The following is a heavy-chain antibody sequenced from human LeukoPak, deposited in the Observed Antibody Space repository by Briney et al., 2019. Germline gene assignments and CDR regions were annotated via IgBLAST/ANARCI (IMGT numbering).Heavy chain of an antibody. V-gene: IGHV3-66*01. Sequence: GGSLRLSCAASGFTVSSDYMTWVRQAPGKGLEWVSIIYSADTTYYADSVGGRFTISRDNSKNTLYLQMNSLRAEDSAVYCCAREDRWMGGFDYWGQGTLVTVSS. J-gene: IGHJ4*02. D-gene: IGHD2-15*01. CDR2: IYSADTT. CDR1: GFTVSSDY. CDR3: AREDRWMGGFDY.